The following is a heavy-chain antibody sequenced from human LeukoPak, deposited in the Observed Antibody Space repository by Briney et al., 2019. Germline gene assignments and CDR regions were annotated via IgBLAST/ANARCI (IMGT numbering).Heavy chain of an antibody. CDR3: AKTYDSTDY. Sequence: GGSLRPSCAASGFTFSKYGMNWVRQAPGKGLEWVSNISGSGSRRYYVDSVKGRFTISRDNSKNTLYLQMNSLRAEDTAIYYCAKTYDSTDYWGQGTLVTVSS. V-gene: IGHV3-23*01. J-gene: IGHJ4*02. CDR1: GFTFSKYG. D-gene: IGHD3-22*01. CDR2: ISGSGSRR.